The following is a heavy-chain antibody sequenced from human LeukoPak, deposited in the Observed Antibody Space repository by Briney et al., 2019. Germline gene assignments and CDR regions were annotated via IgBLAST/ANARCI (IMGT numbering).Heavy chain of an antibody. CDR2: TYYRSKWYN. D-gene: IGHD3-16*02. V-gene: IGHV6-1*01. Sequence: SQTLSLTCAISGDSVSSNTVAWNWIRQSPSRGLEWLGRTYYRSKWYNDYAVSVKSRITINPDTSKNQFSLQLNSVTPEDTAVYYCARSEYDYVWGSYRHFDYWGQGTLVTVSS. J-gene: IGHJ4*02. CDR3: ARSEYDYVWGSYRHFDY. CDR1: GDSVSSNTVA.